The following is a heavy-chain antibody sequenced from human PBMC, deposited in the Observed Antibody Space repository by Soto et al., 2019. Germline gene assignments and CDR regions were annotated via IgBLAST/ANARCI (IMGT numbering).Heavy chain of an antibody. V-gene: IGHV1-2*02. Sequence: QVQLVQSGAEVKKPGASVKVSCKASGYTFTGYFMHWVRQAPGQGLEWMGWIHPNSGATNYVQKFQGRVTMTRDTSISTAYMELSRLGSDDTAVYYCARWGRGGTISGDAFDIWGQGTMVTVSS. D-gene: IGHD1-1*01. CDR3: ARWGRGGTISGDAFDI. J-gene: IGHJ3*02. CDR2: IHPNSGAT. CDR1: GYTFTGYF.